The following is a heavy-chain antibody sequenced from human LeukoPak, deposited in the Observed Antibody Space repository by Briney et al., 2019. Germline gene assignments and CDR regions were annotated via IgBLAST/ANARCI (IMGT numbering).Heavy chain of an antibody. CDR3: ARGETSSSPHFDY. J-gene: IGHJ4*02. V-gene: IGHV4-59*01. D-gene: IGHD6-13*01. CDR1: GGSISNDF. CDR2: ISSTGST. Sequence: RSETLSLTCTVSGGSISNDFWSWIRQSPGKGLEWIGYISSTGSTNYNPSLKSRITMSRDTSTNQFYLKMNSMTAADTAVYYCARGETSSSPHFDYWGQGTLVTVSS.